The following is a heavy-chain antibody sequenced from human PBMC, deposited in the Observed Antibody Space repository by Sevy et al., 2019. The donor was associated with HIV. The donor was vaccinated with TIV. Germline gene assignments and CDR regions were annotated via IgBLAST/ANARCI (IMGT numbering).Heavy chain of an antibody. CDR1: GGSISSYY. CDR2: IYYSGST. Sequence: SETLSLTCTVSGGSISSYYWSWIRQPPGKGLEWIGYIYYSGSTNYNPSLKSRVTISVDTSKNQFSMRLSSVTTTDTAVYYCANSPGGIAAAANWFDPWGQGTLVTVSS. D-gene: IGHD6-13*01. CDR3: ANSPGGIAAAANWFDP. V-gene: IGHV4-59*01. J-gene: IGHJ5*02.